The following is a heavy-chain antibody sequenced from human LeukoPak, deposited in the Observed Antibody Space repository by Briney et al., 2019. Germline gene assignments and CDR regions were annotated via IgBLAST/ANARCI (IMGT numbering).Heavy chain of an antibody. CDR3: ARTSGNYDFWIGYYMGVHYYYYYMDV. V-gene: IGHV4-59*01. J-gene: IGHJ6*03. CDR2: VYYSGST. D-gene: IGHD3-3*01. Sequence: QTSETLSLICTVSDGSISSYYWSWIRQPPGKGLEWIGYVYYSGSTNYNPSLKSRVAMSVDTSKNQSSLKLSSVTAADTAVYYCARTSGNYDFWIGYYMGVHYYYYYMDVWGKGTTVTVSS. CDR1: DGSISSYY.